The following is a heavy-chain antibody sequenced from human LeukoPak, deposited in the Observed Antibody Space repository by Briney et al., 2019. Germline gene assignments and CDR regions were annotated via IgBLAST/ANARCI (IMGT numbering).Heavy chain of an antibody. D-gene: IGHD6-19*01. CDR2: VRYDGSIK. CDR1: GFTFSSYA. J-gene: IGHJ4*02. Sequence: GGSLRLSCAASGFTFSSYAMHWVRQAPGKGLDWVSFVRYDGSIKYYADSVEGRFTISIDNSKNTLYLQMNSLRAEDTAVYYCAKGIAVAGTELADWGQGTLVTVSS. V-gene: IGHV3-30*02. CDR3: AKGIAVAGTELAD.